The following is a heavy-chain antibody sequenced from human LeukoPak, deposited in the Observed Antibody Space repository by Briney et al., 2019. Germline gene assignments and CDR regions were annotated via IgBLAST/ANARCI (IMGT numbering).Heavy chain of an antibody. CDR1: GGSFSEYS. Sequence: SETLSLTCGVSGGSFSEYSWSWIRQPPGKGLEWIGELNHNGRTGYSPSLKSRATISAETSMNHFSLKLNSVTAADTAVYYCALRASREVDYWGQGTLVTVSS. J-gene: IGHJ4*02. D-gene: IGHD1-26*01. V-gene: IGHV4-34*01. CDR2: LNHNGRT. CDR3: ALRASREVDY.